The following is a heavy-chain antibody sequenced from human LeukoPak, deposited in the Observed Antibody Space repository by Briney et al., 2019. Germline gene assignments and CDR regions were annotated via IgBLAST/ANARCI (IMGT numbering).Heavy chain of an antibody. CDR2: IKQDGSEK. CDR1: GFTFSSYW. J-gene: IGHJ6*02. Sequence: PGGSLRLSCVASGFTFSSYWMTWVRQAPGKGLQWVANIKQDGSEKYYVDSVKGRFTISRDNAKNSLYLQMNSLRAEDTAVYYCARETPYYYYGMDVWGQGTTVTVSS. D-gene: IGHD2-15*01. V-gene: IGHV3-7*04. CDR3: ARETPYYYYGMDV.